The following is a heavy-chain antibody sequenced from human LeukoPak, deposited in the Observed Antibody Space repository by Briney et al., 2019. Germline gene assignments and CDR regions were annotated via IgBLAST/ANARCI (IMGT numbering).Heavy chain of an antibody. CDR1: GFTFSSYA. CDR3: ARDSSGPAY. CDR2: ISPDGSTT. J-gene: IGHJ4*02. V-gene: IGHV3-23*01. Sequence: GGSLRLSCAASGFTFSSYAMSWVRQAPGKGLEWVSRISPDGSTTGHADSVKGRFTLSRDNAKNTLYLQMNSLRIEDTAVYYCARDSSGPAYWGQGTLVTVSS. D-gene: IGHD6-19*01.